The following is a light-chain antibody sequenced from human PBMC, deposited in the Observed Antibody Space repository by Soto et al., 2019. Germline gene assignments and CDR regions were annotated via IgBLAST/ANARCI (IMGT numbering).Light chain of an antibody. CDR1: SSDVGGYNY. CDR2: DVS. Sequence: QSALTQPASVSGSPGQSITISCTGTSSDVGGYNYVSWYQQHPGKAPKLMIYDVSNRPSGVSNRFSGSKSGNTASPTISGLQAEDEADYYCSSYTSSSTYVVFGGGTKLTVL. CDR3: SSYTSSSTYVV. J-gene: IGLJ2*01. V-gene: IGLV2-14*01.